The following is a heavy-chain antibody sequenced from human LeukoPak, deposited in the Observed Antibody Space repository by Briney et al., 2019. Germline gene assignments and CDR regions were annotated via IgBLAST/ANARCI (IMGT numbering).Heavy chain of an antibody. CDR3: TSWGDTPAEYFQR. J-gene: IGHJ1*01. D-gene: IGHD2-21*02. V-gene: IGHV3-53*01. CDR2: LYIGGNT. Sequence: GGSLRLSCAASGLTVNNNYMNWVRQAPGKGLEWVSALYIGGNTYYADSVRGRFTISRDNSKNTLYLQMNSLRVEDTAVYYCTSWGDTPAEYFQRWGQGTLVTVSS. CDR1: GLTVNNNY.